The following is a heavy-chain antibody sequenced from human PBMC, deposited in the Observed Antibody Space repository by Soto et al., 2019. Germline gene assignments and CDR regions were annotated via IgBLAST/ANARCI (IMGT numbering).Heavy chain of an antibody. J-gene: IGHJ4*02. Sequence: ASVKVSCKASGYTFTSYGISWVRQAPGQGLEWMGWISAYNGNTNYAQKLQGRVTMTTDTSTSTAYMELRSLRSDDTAVYYCARDTDIVVVPAYDYWGQGTLVTVSS. CDR2: ISAYNGNT. V-gene: IGHV1-18*01. D-gene: IGHD2-2*01. CDR3: ARDTDIVVVPAYDY. CDR1: GYTFTSYG.